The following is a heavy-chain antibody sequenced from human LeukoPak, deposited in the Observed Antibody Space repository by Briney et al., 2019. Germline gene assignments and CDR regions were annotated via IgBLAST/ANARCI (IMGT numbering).Heavy chain of an antibody. CDR1: GGTFSSYA. CDR3: AGGDADTAMVFDY. V-gene: IGHV1-69*05. Sequence: SVKVSCKASGGTFSSYAISWVRQAPGQGLEWMGGIIPIFGTANYAQKFQGRVTITTDESTSTAYMELSSLRSEDTAVYYCAGGDADTAMVFDYWGQGTLVTVSS. CDR2: IIPIFGTA. J-gene: IGHJ4*02. D-gene: IGHD5-18*01.